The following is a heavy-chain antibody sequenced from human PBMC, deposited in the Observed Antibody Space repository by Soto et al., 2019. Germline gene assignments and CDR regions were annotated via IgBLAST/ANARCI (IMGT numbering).Heavy chain of an antibody. Sequence: EVQLVETGGGLIQPGGSLRLSCAASGFTVSSNYMSWDRQAPGKGLEWVSVIYSGGSTYYADSVKGRFTISRDNSKNTLYLQMNSLRAEDTAVYYCASTPNWNYEGAFDIWGQGTMVTVSS. CDR1: GFTVSSNY. V-gene: IGHV3-53*02. CDR2: IYSGGST. D-gene: IGHD1-7*01. J-gene: IGHJ3*02. CDR3: ASTPNWNYEGAFDI.